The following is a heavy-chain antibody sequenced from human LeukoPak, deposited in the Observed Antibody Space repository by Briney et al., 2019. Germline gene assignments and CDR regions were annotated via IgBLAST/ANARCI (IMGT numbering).Heavy chain of an antibody. V-gene: IGHV4-59*01. CDR1: GGSISSYY. D-gene: IGHD2-15*01. Sequence: PSETLSPTCTVSGGSISSYYWSWIRQPPGKGLEWIGYIYYSGSTNYNPSLKSRVTISVDTSKNQFSLKLSSVTAADTAVYYCARSLLTHYYYYYYMDVWGKGTTVTVSS. CDR2: IYYSGST. CDR3: ARSLLTHYYYYYYMDV. J-gene: IGHJ6*03.